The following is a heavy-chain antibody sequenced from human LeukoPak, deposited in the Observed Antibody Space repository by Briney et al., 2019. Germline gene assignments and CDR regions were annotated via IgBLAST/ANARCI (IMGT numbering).Heavy chain of an antibody. CDR1: GFTFSNYG. Sequence: GGSLRLSCVASGFTFSNYGMNWVRQAPGKGLEWVSGIVGSGVTTYYADSVKGRFTISRDNSKNTLYLQMNSLRAEDTAVYYCARDKYDILTGYYADYFDYWGQGTLVTVSS. CDR3: ARDKYDILTGYYADYFDY. J-gene: IGHJ4*02. D-gene: IGHD3-9*01. V-gene: IGHV3-23*01. CDR2: IVGSGVTT.